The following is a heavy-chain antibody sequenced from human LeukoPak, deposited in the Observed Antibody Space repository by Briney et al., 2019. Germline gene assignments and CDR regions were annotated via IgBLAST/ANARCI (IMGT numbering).Heavy chain of an antibody. V-gene: IGHV3-48*03. Sequence: GGSLRLSCAASGFTFSSYEMNWVRQAPGKGLEWVSYISSSGSTIYHADSVKGRFTISRDNAKNSLSLQMNSLKVEDTAVYYCARDHNGPYTFDYWGQGTLVTVSS. D-gene: IGHD2-2*02. CDR2: ISSSGSTI. CDR1: GFTFSSYE. CDR3: ARDHNGPYTFDY. J-gene: IGHJ4*02.